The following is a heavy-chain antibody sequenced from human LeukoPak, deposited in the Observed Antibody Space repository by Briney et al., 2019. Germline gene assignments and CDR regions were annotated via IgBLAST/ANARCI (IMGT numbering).Heavy chain of an antibody. CDR2: ISYDGSNK. CDR3: VREILLIKANYGDYVGPFDH. Sequence: GGSLRLSCAASRFTFTTYTMHWVRQASGKGLEWVAVISYDGSNKYYADSVKGRFTISRDNSKNTLFLQMNSLRAEDTAVYYCVREILLIKANYGDYVGPFDHWGQGTLVTVSS. D-gene: IGHD4-17*01. V-gene: IGHV3-30*04. J-gene: IGHJ4*02. CDR1: RFTFTTYT.